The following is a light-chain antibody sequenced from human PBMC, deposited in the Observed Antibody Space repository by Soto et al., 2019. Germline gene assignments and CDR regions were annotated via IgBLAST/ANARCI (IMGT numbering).Light chain of an antibody. Sequence: EIVLTQSPGTLSLSPGERATLSCRASQRVSSSYLAWYQQKPGQAPRLFIYGASSRATGIPDRFRGSGSGTDFTLTISRVEPEDFAVYYCQQYGSSPPITFGQGTRREMK. V-gene: IGKV3-20*01. J-gene: IGKJ5*01. CDR3: QQYGSSPPIT. CDR1: QRVSSSY. CDR2: GAS.